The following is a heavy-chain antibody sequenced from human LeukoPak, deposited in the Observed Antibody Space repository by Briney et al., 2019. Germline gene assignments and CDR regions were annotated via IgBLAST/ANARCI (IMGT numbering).Heavy chain of an antibody. CDR1: GFTFSSYG. D-gene: IGHD3-22*01. CDR3: AKGGQYYYDSSGLDY. J-gene: IGHJ4*02. Sequence: GGSLRPSCAASGFTFSSYGMHWVRQAPGKGLEWVAVISYDGSNKYYADSVKGRFTISRDNSKNTLYLQMNSLRAEDTAVYYCAKGGQYYYDSSGLDYWGQGTLVTVSS. V-gene: IGHV3-30*18. CDR2: ISYDGSNK.